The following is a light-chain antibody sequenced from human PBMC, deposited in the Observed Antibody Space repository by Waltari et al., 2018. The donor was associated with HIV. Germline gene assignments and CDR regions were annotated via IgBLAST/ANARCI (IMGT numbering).Light chain of an antibody. CDR3: ASHAGSKDV. V-gene: IGLV2-8*01. Sequence: QSALTQPPSASGSPGQSVTLSSTGTSSDIGSYNYVPWYQQYPGKAPNLMIYDVTKRPSGVPDRFSGSKSGNPASLTVSGLQAEDEADYYCASHAGSKDVFGGGTKLTVL. CDR2: DVT. CDR1: SSDIGSYNY. J-gene: IGLJ2*01.